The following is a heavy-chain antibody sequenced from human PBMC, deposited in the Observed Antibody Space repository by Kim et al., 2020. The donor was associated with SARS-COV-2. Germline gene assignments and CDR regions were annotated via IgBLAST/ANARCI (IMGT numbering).Heavy chain of an antibody. D-gene: IGHD4-17*01. CDR3: AKNSDGDYRGYYGMDV. CDR2: IYSGGSST. Sequence: GGSLRLSCAASGFTFSSYAMSWVRQAPGKGLEWVSVIYSGGSSTYYADSVKGRFTISRDNSKNTLYLQMNSLRAEDTAVYYCAKNSDGDYRGYYGMDVWGQGTTVTVSS. V-gene: IGHV3-23*03. CDR1: GFTFSSYA. J-gene: IGHJ6*02.